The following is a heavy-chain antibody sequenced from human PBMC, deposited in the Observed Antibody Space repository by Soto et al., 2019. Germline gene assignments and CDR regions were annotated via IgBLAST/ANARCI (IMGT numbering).Heavy chain of an antibody. V-gene: IGHV5-51*01. J-gene: IGHJ6*01. CDR3: ARHSRVVVDLSYYYGMDV. Sequence: PVESVRISCKASGYRFTGYWIGWVAQMPGKGLEWMGIIYPGDSDTRYSPSFQGQVTISADKSISTAYLQWSSLKASDTAMYYCARHSRVVVDLSYYYGMDVWGQGTTVTGSS. CDR1: GYRFTGYW. CDR2: IYPGDSDT. D-gene: IGHD3-22*01.